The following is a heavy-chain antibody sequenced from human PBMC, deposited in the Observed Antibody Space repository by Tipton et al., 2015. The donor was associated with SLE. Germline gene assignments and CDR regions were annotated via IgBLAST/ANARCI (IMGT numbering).Heavy chain of an antibody. CDR3: ARAPIVVVPAAIDYYYYGMDV. CDR1: GFTFSSYS. J-gene: IGHJ6*02. Sequence: GSLRLSCAASGFTFSSYSMNWVRQAPGKGLEWVSSISSSSSYIYYADSVKGRFTISRDNAKNSLYLQMNSLRAEDTAVYYCARAPIVVVPAAIDYYYYGMDVWGQGTAVTVSS. CDR2: ISSSSSYI. V-gene: IGHV3-21*01. D-gene: IGHD2-2*01.